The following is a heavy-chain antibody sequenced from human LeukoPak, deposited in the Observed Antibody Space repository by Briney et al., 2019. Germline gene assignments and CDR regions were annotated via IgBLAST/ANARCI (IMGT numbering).Heavy chain of an antibody. D-gene: IGHD6-19*01. J-gene: IGHJ4*02. Sequence: GGSLRLSCVASGFTFSNLAMGWVRQAPGKGLEWVSVISDSGGTTYYADSVKGRFTISRDNSRNTLYLRMNSLRVEDTAVYYCAKDARRSSGWYFFGHWGQGTLVTVSS. V-gene: IGHV3-23*01. CDR2: ISDSGGTT. CDR1: GFTFSNLA. CDR3: AKDARRSSGWYFFGH.